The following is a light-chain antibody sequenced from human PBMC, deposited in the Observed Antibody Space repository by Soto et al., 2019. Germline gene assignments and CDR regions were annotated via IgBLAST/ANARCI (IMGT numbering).Light chain of an antibody. V-gene: IGLV2-14*01. CDR2: EVS. Sequence: QSALTQPASVSGSPGQSITISCTGTTSDVGGYNYVSWHQQHPGKAPKLMIYEVSNRPSGVSSRFSGSKSGNTASLTISGLQAEDEADYYCSSYTSSSTRVFGTGTKVTVL. J-gene: IGLJ1*01. CDR3: SSYTSSSTRV. CDR1: TSDVGGYNY.